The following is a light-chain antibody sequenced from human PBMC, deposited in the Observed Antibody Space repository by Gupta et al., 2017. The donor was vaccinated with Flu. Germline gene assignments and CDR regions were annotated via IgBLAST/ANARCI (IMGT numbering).Light chain of an antibody. CDR2: ADS. Sequence: GETARIPCGGGNIGSDSVHWYQKKPGQAPVLVIYADSDRPSGIPECFSGSNSGNTATLIISRVEAGDEADYYCQVLYRRSDHYVFGTGTKVTVL. CDR3: QVLYRRSDHYV. V-gene: IGLV3-21*02. CDR1: NIGSDS. J-gene: IGLJ1*01.